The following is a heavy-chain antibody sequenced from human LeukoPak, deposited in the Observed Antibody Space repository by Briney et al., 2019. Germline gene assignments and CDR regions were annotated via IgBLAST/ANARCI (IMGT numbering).Heavy chain of an antibody. CDR3: AKKPHYGDYWYYYYMDV. D-gene: IGHD4-17*01. V-gene: IGHV3-23*01. Sequence: GGSLRLSCAASGFTFSSYAMSWLRQAPGKGLEWVSGISGSGGSTYYADSVKGRFTISRDNSKNTLYLQMNSLRAEGTAVYDCAKKPHYGDYWYYYYMDVWGKGTTVTDSS. CDR2: ISGSGGST. J-gene: IGHJ6*03. CDR1: GFTFSSYA.